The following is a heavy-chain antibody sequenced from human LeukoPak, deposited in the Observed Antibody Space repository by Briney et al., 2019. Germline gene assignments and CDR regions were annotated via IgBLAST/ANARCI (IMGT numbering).Heavy chain of an antibody. V-gene: IGHV3-23*01. D-gene: IGHD3-10*01. CDR3: AKDEGYYYGSGSYTHYYYYYYYMDV. Sequence: GGSLRLSCAASGFTFSSYAMSWVRQAPGKGLEWVSAISGSGGSTYYADSVKGRFTISRDDSKNTLYLQMNSLRAEDTAVYYCAKDEGYYYGSGSYTHYYYYYYYMDVWGEGTTVTVSS. CDR2: ISGSGGST. J-gene: IGHJ6*03. CDR1: GFTFSSYA.